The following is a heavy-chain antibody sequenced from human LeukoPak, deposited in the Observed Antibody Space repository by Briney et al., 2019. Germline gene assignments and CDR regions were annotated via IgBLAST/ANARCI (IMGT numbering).Heavy chain of an antibody. CDR2: IYHSGST. D-gene: IGHD6-19*01. V-gene: IGHV4-39*07. Sequence: SETLSLTCTVSGGPISSSSYYWGWIRQPPGKGLEWIGSIYHSGSTYYNPSLKSRVTISVDSSKNQFSLKLSSVTAADTAVYYCARRAVAGTRYYYMDVWGKGTTVTVSS. CDR3: ARRAVAGTRYYYMDV. J-gene: IGHJ6*03. CDR1: GGPISSSSYY.